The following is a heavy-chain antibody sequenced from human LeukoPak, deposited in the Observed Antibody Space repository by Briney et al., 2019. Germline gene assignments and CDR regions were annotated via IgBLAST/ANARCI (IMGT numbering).Heavy chain of an antibody. D-gene: IGHD4-17*01. CDR2: INHSGST. J-gene: IGHJ5*02. V-gene: IGHV4-34*01. CDR1: GGSFSGYY. Sequence: PLETPSLTCAVYGGSFSGYYWSWIRQPPGKGLEWIGEINHSGSTNYNPSLKSRVTISVDTSKNQFSLKLSSVTAADTAVYYCARETLTTSRWFGPWGQGTLVTVSS. CDR3: ARETLTTSRWFGP.